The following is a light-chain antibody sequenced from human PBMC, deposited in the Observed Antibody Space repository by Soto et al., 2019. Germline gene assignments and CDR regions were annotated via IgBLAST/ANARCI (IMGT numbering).Light chain of an antibody. CDR3: QKYNSAPFT. CDR2: DAS. CDR1: QSVRNTY. J-gene: IGKJ3*01. Sequence: DIVLTQSPGTLSLSPGERATLSCRASQSVRNTYLAWYQQKPGQAPRLLIYDASSRATGIPDRFSGSGSGTDFTLTISSLQPEDVATYYCQKYNSAPFTFGPGTKVDIK. V-gene: IGKV3-20*01.